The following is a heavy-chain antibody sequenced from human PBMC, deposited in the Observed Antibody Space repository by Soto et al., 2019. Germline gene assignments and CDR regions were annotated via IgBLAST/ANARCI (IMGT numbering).Heavy chain of an antibody. V-gene: IGHV3-9*01. D-gene: IGHD4-17*01. Sequence: EVHLVESGGGVAQPGRSLRLSCATSGFTFDDYAIHWVRQAPGKGLEWVSGISWNSDSTGYADSVKGRFTISRDNAKKSLFLQMNSLRSEDTALYVCARTTWGYGEPLDSWGQGTLVTVSS. J-gene: IGHJ4*02. CDR1: GFTFDDYA. CDR2: ISWNSDST. CDR3: ARTTWGYGEPLDS.